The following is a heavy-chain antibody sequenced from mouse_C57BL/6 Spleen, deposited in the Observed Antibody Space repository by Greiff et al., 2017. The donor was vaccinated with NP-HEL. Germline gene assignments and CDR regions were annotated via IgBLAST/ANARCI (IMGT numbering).Heavy chain of an antibody. CDR1: GFTFSNYW. CDR3: TGSYYGSSYWFAY. CDR2: IRLKSDNYAT. V-gene: IGHV6-3*01. Sequence: EVQRVESGGGLVQPGGSMKLSCVASGFTFSNYWMNWVRQSPEKGLEWVAQIRLKSDNYATHYAESVKGRFTISRDDSKSSVYLQMNNLRAEDTGIYYCTGSYYGSSYWFAYWGQGTLVTVSA. J-gene: IGHJ3*01. D-gene: IGHD1-1*01.